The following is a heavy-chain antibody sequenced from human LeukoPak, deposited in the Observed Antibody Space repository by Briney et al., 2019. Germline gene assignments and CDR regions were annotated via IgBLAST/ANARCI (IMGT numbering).Heavy chain of an antibody. CDR3: ARARCSGGSCRVPNFDY. Sequence: PGGSLRLSCVASGFPFSSYWMTWVRQAPGKGLEWIGEIYHSGSTNYNPSLKSRVTISVGKSKNQFSLKLSSVTAADTAVYYCARARCSGGSCRVPNFDYWGQGTLVTVSS. V-gene: IGHV4-4*02. CDR2: IYHSGST. J-gene: IGHJ4*02. D-gene: IGHD2-15*01. CDR1: GFPFSSYW.